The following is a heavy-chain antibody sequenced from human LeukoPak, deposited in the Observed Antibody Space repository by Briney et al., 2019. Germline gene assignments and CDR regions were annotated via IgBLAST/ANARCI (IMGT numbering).Heavy chain of an antibody. D-gene: IGHD2-2*01. CDR1: GFTFSSYA. CDR3: GGLIGYCSSTSCPEGY. CDR2: ISGSGGST. V-gene: IGHV3-23*01. J-gene: IGHJ4*02. Sequence: GGSLRLSCAASGFTFSSYAMSWVRQAPGKGLEWVSAISGSGGSTYYADSVKGRFTISRDNSKNTLYLQMNSLRAEDTAVYYCGGLIGYCSSTSCPEGYWGQGTLVTVSS.